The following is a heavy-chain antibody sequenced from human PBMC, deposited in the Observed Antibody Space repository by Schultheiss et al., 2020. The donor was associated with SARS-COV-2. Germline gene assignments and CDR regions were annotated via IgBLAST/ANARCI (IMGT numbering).Heavy chain of an antibody. Sequence: GGSLRLSCAASGFTFDDYAMHWVRQAPGKGLEWVSGISWNSGSIGYADSVKGRFTISRDNSKNTLYLQMNSLRAEDTAVYYCAAPSTGTSYMKPFDIWGQGTTVTVSS. CDR1: GFTFDDYA. V-gene: IGHV3-9*01. CDR3: AAPSTGTSYMKPFDI. CDR2: ISWNSGSI. J-gene: IGHJ3*02. D-gene: IGHD1-1*01.